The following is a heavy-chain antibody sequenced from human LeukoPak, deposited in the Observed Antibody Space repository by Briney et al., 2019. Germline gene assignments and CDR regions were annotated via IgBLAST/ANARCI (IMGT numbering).Heavy chain of an antibody. CDR1: GFTFSNYG. V-gene: IGHV3-21*01. J-gene: IGHJ5*02. CDR3: ARGRSLYYYDSSGYYNWFDP. D-gene: IGHD3-22*01. Sequence: GGSLRLSCAASGFTFSNYGMSWVRQAPGKGLEWVSSISSSSSYIYYADSVKGRFTISRDNAKNSLYLQMNSLRAEDTAVYYCARGRSLYYYDSSGYYNWFDPWGQGTLVTVSS. CDR2: ISSSSSYI.